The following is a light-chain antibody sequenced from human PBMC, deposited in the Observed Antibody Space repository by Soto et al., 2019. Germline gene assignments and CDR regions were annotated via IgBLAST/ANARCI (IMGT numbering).Light chain of an antibody. V-gene: IGLV1-40*01. J-gene: IGLJ2*01. CDR3: QSYDSSLSGRVV. CDR1: SSSIGAGYD. CDR2: GDS. Sequence: QPVLTQPPSVPGAPGQRVTISCTGGSSSIGAGYDVHWYQHLPGTAPKLLIYGDSNRPSGVPDRFSGSKSGTSASLAITGLQAEDEGDYYCQSYDSSLSGRVVFGGGTKLTVL.